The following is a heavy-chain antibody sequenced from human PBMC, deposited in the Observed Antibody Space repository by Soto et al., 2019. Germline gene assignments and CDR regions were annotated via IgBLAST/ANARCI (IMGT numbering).Heavy chain of an antibody. D-gene: IGHD6-13*01. J-gene: IGHJ4*02. CDR2: INAGNGNT. V-gene: IGHV1-3*01. CDR1: GYTFTRYT. CDR3: ARDCLGSSWYSVDY. Sequence: ASVKVSCKASGYTFTRYTMNWVRQAPGQRLEWMGWINAGNGNTKYSQKFQGRVTITRDTSASTAYMELSSLRSEDTAVYYCARDCLGSSWYSVDYWGQGALVTVSS.